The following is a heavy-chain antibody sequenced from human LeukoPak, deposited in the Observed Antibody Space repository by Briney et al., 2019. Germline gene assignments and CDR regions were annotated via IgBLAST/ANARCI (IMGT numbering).Heavy chain of an antibody. Sequence: GGSLKVSCKASNYTFTSYGLSWVRQAPGQGLQWMGWIMHYNGKTKYAQKFQDRVTLTTYTSTSTFSMELRSLRSDDTAIYSCARLLWVGDEYFFDYWGQGTLVTVSS. D-gene: IGHD2-15*01. J-gene: IGHJ4*02. CDR3: ARLLWVGDEYFFDY. CDR2: IMHYNGKT. V-gene: IGHV1-18*01. CDR1: NYTFTSYG.